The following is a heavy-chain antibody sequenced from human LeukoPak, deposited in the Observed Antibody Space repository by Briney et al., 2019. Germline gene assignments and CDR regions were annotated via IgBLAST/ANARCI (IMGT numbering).Heavy chain of an antibody. D-gene: IGHD3-22*01. V-gene: IGHV1-69*01. Sequence: VKVSCKASGGTFSSYAISWVRQAPGQGLEWMGGIIPIFGTANYARKFQGRVTITADESTSTAYMELSSLRSEDTAVYYCARRGEYYYDSSGYYYNWFDPWGQGTLVTVSS. CDR3: ARRGEYYYDSSGYYYNWFDP. CDR1: GGTFSSYA. J-gene: IGHJ5*02. CDR2: IIPIFGTA.